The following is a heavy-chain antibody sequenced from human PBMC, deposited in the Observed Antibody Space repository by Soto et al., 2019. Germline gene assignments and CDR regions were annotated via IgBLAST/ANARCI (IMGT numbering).Heavy chain of an antibody. CDR1: GFTFSSYW. CDR2: IKQDGSEK. CDR3: ARFYYDSSGSLPSPYYYYYGMDV. J-gene: IGHJ6*02. D-gene: IGHD3-22*01. V-gene: IGHV3-7*04. Sequence: GGSLRFSCAASGFTFSSYWMSWVRQAPGKGLEWVANIKQDGSEKYYVDSVKGRFTISRDNAKNSLYLQMNSLRAEDTAVYYCARFYYDSSGSLPSPYYYYYGMDVWGQGTTVTVSS.